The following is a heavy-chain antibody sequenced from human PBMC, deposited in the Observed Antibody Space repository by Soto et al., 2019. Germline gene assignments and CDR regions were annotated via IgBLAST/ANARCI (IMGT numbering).Heavy chain of an antibody. CDR3: ASMPWIQLWPYYFDY. CDR2: IYHSGST. CDR1: GGSISSGGYS. J-gene: IGHJ4*02. D-gene: IGHD5-18*01. Sequence: SETLSLTCAVSGGSISSGGYSWSWIRQPPGKGLEWIGYIYHSGSTYYNPSLKSRVTISVDRSKNQFSLKLSSVTAADTAVYYCASMPWIQLWPYYFDYWGQGTLVTVSS. V-gene: IGHV4-30-2*01.